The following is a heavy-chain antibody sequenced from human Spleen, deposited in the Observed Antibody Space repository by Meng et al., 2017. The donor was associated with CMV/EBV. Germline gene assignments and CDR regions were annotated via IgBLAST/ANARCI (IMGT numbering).Heavy chain of an antibody. Sequence: SVKVSCKASGGTFSSYAISWVRQAPGQGLEWMGGIIPIFGTANYAQKFQGRVTITTDESTSTAYMELSSLRSKDTAVYYCARGVVPAAIWSYYGMDVWGQGTTVTVSS. CDR2: IIPIFGTA. D-gene: IGHD2-2*02. J-gene: IGHJ6*02. CDR1: GGTFSSYA. CDR3: ARGVVPAAIWSYYGMDV. V-gene: IGHV1-69*05.